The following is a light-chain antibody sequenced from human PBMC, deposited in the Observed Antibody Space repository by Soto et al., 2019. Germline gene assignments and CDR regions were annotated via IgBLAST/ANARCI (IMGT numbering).Light chain of an antibody. V-gene: IGLV2-14*03. CDR2: DVT. J-gene: IGLJ3*02. CDR3: SSYTSSSTLVV. Sequence: QSVLTQPASVSGSPGQSITISCTGTSSDVGRYQYVSWYQQHPGKAPKLMIFDVTRRPSGVSNRFSGSKSDNTASLTISGLQAEDEADYYCSSYTSSSTLVVFGGGTKLTVL. CDR1: SSDVGRYQY.